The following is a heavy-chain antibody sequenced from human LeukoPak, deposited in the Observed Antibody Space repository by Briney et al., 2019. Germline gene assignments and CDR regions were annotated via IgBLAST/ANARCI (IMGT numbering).Heavy chain of an antibody. CDR2: ISSSSSYI. CDR3: ARDLSDYLVEGRSDY. Sequence: GGSLRLSCAASGFTFGSYSMNWVRQAPGKGLEWVSSISSSSSYIYYADSVKGRFTISRDNAKNSLYLQMNSLRAEDTAVYYCARDLSDYLVEGRSDYWGQGTLVTVSS. D-gene: IGHD4-17*01. V-gene: IGHV3-21*01. CDR1: GFTFGSYS. J-gene: IGHJ4*02.